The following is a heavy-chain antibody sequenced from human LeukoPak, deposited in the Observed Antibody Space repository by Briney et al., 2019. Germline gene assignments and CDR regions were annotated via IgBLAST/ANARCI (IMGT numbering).Heavy chain of an antibody. Sequence: GSSVKVSCKASGGTFSSYAISWVRQAPGQGLEWTGGIIPIFGTGNYAQKFQGRVTITADKSTSTAYMELSSLRSEDTAVYYCASRPISGGGYEINYYYYYMDVWGKGTTVTVSS. V-gene: IGHV1-69*06. J-gene: IGHJ6*03. CDR3: ASRPISGGGYEINYYYYYMDV. CDR2: IIPIFGTG. D-gene: IGHD5-12*01. CDR1: GGTFSSYA.